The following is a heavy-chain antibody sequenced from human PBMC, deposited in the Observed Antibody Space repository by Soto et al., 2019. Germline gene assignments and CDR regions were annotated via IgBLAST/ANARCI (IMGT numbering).Heavy chain of an antibody. V-gene: IGHV3-74*01. CDR1: GFTVSGDC. J-gene: IGHJ4*02. Sequence: PGESLRLSCAASGFTVSGDCMHWVRQGAGKGLVWVSRINMDGSSTNYADSVKGRFTISRDNAKNTLYLQMNSLRVDDTAVYYCARGPRGLYHHDYWGQGALVTVSS. CDR2: INMDGSST. CDR3: ARGPRGLYHHDY. D-gene: IGHD2-2*01.